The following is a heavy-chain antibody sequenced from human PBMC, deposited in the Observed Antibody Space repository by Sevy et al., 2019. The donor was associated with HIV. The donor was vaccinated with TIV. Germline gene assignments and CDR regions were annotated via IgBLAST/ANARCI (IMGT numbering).Heavy chain of an antibody. CDR2: INPKRGDT. J-gene: IGHJ4*02. D-gene: IGHD5-18*01. Sequence: ASVKVSCKASGYTFTGDYMHWVRQTPGQGLEWMGWINPKRGDTKSAQRFQGRVTMTRDTSISTGYMELSRLRSDDTAVYYCARAGTLYSGYTYGSIDFWGQGTLVTVSS. CDR3: ARAGTLYSGYTYGSIDF. CDR1: GYTFTGDY. V-gene: IGHV1-2*02.